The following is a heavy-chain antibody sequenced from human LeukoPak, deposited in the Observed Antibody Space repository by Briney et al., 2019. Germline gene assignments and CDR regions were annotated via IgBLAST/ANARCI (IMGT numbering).Heavy chain of an antibody. CDR1: GFTFSRYA. Sequence: PGGSLRLSCAATGFTFSRYAMHWVRQAPGKGLEWVAVISYDGSNKFYADSVKGRFTISRENSKNTLYLQMNSLRAEDTAVYYCATWCGSSNCHIGPDFDNWGQGTLVTVSS. V-gene: IGHV3-30-3*01. CDR2: ISYDGSNK. J-gene: IGHJ4*02. D-gene: IGHD2-21*01. CDR3: ATWCGSSNCHIGPDFDN.